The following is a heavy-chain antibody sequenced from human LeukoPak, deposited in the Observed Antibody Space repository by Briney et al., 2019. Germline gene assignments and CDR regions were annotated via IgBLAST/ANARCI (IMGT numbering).Heavy chain of an antibody. Sequence: SETLSLTCTVSGGSISSHYWSWIRQPPGKGLEWIGYIYYSGSTNYNPSLKSRVTISVDTSKNQFSLKLSSVTAADTAVYYCARAGYYYGSGRGYGMDVWGKGTTVTVSS. CDR3: ARAGYYYGSGRGYGMDV. V-gene: IGHV4-59*11. CDR1: GGSISSHY. D-gene: IGHD3-10*01. CDR2: IYYSGST. J-gene: IGHJ6*04.